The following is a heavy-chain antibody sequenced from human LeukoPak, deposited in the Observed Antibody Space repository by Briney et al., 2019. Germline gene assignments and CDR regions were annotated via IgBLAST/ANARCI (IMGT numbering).Heavy chain of an antibody. J-gene: IGHJ4*02. CDR2: ISSSSSYI. CDR3: ARAPEYYYDSSGYYEFDY. V-gene: IGHV3-21*01. Sequence: PGGSLRLSCAASGFTFSSYSMNWVRQAPGKGLEWVSSISSSSSYIYYADLVKGRFTISRDNAKNSLYLQMNSLGAEDTAVYYCARAPEYYYDSSGYYEFDYWGQGTLVTVSS. D-gene: IGHD3-22*01. CDR1: GFTFSSYS.